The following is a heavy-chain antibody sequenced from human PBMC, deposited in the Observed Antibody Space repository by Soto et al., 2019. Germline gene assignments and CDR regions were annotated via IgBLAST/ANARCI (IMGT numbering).Heavy chain of an antibody. CDR2: IWYDGSNK. Sequence: GGSLRLSCAASVFTFSSYGMHWVRQAPGKGLEWVAVIWYDGSNKYYADSVKGRFTISRDNSKNTLYLQMNSLRAEDTAVYYCARGRDYYDSSGHPNWFDPWGQGTLVTVSS. V-gene: IGHV3-33*01. J-gene: IGHJ5*02. CDR1: VFTFSSYG. CDR3: ARGRDYYDSSGHPNWFDP. D-gene: IGHD3-22*01.